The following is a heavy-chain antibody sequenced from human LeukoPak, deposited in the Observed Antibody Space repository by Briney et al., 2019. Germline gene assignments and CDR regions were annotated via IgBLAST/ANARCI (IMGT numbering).Heavy chain of an antibody. CDR1: GASIRSGRNY. Sequence: SETLSLTCNVSGASIRSGRNYWGWIRQSPGKGLEWIGSIYYSGSSSYNPSLQSRVSISVDTSKNHISLKVFSLTAADTALYYCARHISGSAMMHYFDYWGQGNLVTVSS. CDR2: IYYSGSS. D-gene: IGHD5-18*01. CDR3: ARHISGSAMMHYFDY. J-gene: IGHJ4*02. V-gene: IGHV4-39*01.